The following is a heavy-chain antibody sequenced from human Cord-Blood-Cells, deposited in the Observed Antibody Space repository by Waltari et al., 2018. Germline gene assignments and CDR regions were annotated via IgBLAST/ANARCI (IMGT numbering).Heavy chain of an antibody. J-gene: IGHJ4*02. D-gene: IGHD3-3*01. CDR1: GYSFTSYW. CDR3: ARVAGRSEYYDFWSGPSPHRCYDY. V-gene: IGHV5-51*01. Sequence: EVQLVQSGAEVKKPGASLKISCKGSGYSFTSYWIGWVRQMPGKGLEWMGIIYPGDADTRYSPSFQGQVTISADKSISTAYLQWSSLKASDTAMYYCARVAGRSEYYDFWSGPSPHRCYDYWGQGTLVTVSS. CDR2: IYPGDADT.